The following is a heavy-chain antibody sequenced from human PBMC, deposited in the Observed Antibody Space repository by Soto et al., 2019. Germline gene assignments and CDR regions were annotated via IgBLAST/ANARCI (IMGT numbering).Heavy chain of an antibody. Sequence: GASLKVSCKASGYTFTSYDINWVRQATGQGLEWMGWMNPNSGNTGYAQKFQGRVTMTRNTSISTAYMELSSLRSEDTAVYYCARGRSSSSTTYYYFYMDVWGKGTTVTVSS. CDR2: MNPNSGNT. J-gene: IGHJ6*03. CDR3: ARGRSSSSTTYYYFYMDV. CDR1: GYTFTSYD. V-gene: IGHV1-8*01. D-gene: IGHD6-6*01.